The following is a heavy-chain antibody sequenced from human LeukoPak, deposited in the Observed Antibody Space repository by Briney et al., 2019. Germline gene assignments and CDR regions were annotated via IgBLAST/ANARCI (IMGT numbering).Heavy chain of an antibody. CDR2: INHSGST. CDR3: ARDRPYYYDSSGSKSHAFDI. Sequence: PSETLSLTCAVYGGSFSGYYWSWIRQPPGKGLEWIGEINHSGSTNYNPSLKSRVTISVDTSKNQFSLKLSSVTAADTAVYYCARDRPYYYDSSGSKSHAFDIWGQGTMVTVSS. J-gene: IGHJ3*02. CDR1: GGSFSGYY. D-gene: IGHD3-22*01. V-gene: IGHV4-34*01.